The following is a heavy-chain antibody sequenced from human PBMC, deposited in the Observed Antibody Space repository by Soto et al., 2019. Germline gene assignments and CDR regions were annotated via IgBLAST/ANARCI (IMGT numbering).Heavy chain of an antibody. V-gene: IGHV3-53*04. CDR2: IYSGGST. J-gene: IGHJ4*02. CDR3: GGVGIVATC. CDR1: GFTVSSNY. Sequence: EVQLVESGGGLVQPGGSLRLSCAASGFTVSSNYMSWVRQAPGKGLEWVSVIYSGGSTYYADYVKGRFIISRHNSKNKLHLQMNSLTPADTAVYYCGGVGIVATCWGEGTLVTVSS. D-gene: IGHD5-12*01.